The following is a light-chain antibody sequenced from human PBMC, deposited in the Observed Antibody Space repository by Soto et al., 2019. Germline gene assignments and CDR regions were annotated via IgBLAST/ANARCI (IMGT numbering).Light chain of an antibody. V-gene: IGLV2-14*01. CDR3: RSYTSSNTVL. J-gene: IGLJ2*01. Sequence: QSALTQPASVSGSPGQSITISCTGTSSDVGAYNYVSWYQQYPGRAPKLMIYDVSNRPSGVSDRFSGSKSGSTASLTISGLQAEDESDYYCRSYTSSNTVLFGGGTKLTVL. CDR2: DVS. CDR1: SSDVGAYNY.